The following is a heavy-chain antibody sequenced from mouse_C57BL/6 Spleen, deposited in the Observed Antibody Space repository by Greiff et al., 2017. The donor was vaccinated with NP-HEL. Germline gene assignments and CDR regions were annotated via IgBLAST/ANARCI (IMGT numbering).Heavy chain of an antibody. Sequence: EVKLVESGEGLVKPGGSLKLSCAASGFTFSSYAMSWVRQTPEKRLEWVAYISSGGDYIYYADTVKGRFTISRDNARNTLYLQMSSLKSEDTAMYYCTRDDYGSGFDYWGQGTTLTVSS. CDR2: ISSGGDYI. J-gene: IGHJ2*01. CDR1: GFTFSSYA. D-gene: IGHD1-1*01. V-gene: IGHV5-9-1*02. CDR3: TRDDYGSGFDY.